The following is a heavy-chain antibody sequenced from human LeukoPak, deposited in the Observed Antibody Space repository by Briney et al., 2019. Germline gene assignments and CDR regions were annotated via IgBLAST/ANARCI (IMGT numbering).Heavy chain of an antibody. D-gene: IGHD6-13*01. CDR3: AGGSPAAGTNYFDS. CDR2: IYTSGTT. V-gene: IGHV4-4*09. CDR1: GGSIGSYY. Sequence: SETLSLTCTVSGGSIGSYYCSWIRQTPGKGLEWIGYIYTSGTTNYNPSLKRRATMPLATSKNQFSLKLSAVTAANRAVYFCAGGSPAAGTNYFDSWGQEALVTVSS. J-gene: IGHJ4*02.